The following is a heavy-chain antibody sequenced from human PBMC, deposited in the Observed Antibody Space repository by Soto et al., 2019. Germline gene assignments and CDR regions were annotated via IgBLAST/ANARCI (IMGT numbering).Heavy chain of an antibody. CDR1: GFTFGDYW. CDR3: VRAGSSSTYFDY. Sequence: EVQLVESGGGLVQPGGSLRLSCAASGFTFGDYWMTWVRQAPGEGLEWVANIQEDGGAKYYVDSVKGRFTISRDNAKNSLYLKMDGLIVEDTAVYYCVRAGSSSTYFDYWGQGALVTVSS. V-gene: IGHV3-7*03. D-gene: IGHD6-6*01. CDR2: IQEDGGAK. J-gene: IGHJ4*02.